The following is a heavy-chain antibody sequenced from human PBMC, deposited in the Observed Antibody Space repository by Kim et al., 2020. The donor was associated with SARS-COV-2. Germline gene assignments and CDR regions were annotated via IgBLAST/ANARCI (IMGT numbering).Heavy chain of an antibody. V-gene: IGHV3-30*18. CDR2: ISYDGSNK. Sequence: GGSLRLSCAASGFTFSSYGMHWVRQAPGKGLEWVAVISYDGSNKYYADSVKGRFTISRDNSKNTLYLQMNSLRAEDTAVYYCAKELRRYSSSIDWFDPWGQGTLVTVSS. CDR1: GFTFSSYG. J-gene: IGHJ5*02. D-gene: IGHD6-6*01. CDR3: AKELRRYSSSIDWFDP.